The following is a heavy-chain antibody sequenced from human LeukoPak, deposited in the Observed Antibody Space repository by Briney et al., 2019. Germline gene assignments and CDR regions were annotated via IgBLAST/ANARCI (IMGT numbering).Heavy chain of an antibody. CDR2: FYPGGTT. J-gene: IGHJ4*02. CDR1: GFTVSSNY. Sequence: GGSLRLSCAASGFTVSSNYMIWVRQPPGMGLEWVSVFYPGGTTYYADSVKGRFSISRDNSKNTLYLQMSSLRAEDTAVYYCAEVSGYTSGWYVDFDCWGQGSLVTVSS. CDR3: AEVSGYTSGWYVDFDC. V-gene: IGHV3-66*01. D-gene: IGHD6-19*01.